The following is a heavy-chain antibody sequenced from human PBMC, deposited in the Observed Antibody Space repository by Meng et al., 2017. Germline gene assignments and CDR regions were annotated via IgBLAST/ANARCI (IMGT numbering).Heavy chain of an antibody. CDR2: ISGDGSST. V-gene: IGHV3-74*01. D-gene: IGHD1-26*01. CDR3: GTGGDYYSFHY. J-gene: IGHJ4*02. Sequence: EGHAVDAPGGLVHPGGSRRSSVASCGFNFNSDWMHWVRQAPGKGLVWVSRISGDGSSTIYAESVKGRFTISRDNAKNTLYLQMNSLRGEDTAVYYCGTGGDYYSFHYWGQGTLVTVSS. CDR1: GFNFNSDW.